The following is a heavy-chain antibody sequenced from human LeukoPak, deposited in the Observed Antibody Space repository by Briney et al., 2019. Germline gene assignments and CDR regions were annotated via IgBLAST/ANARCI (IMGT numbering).Heavy chain of an antibody. D-gene: IGHD1-26*01. CDR2: IIGGGDYT. Sequence: GGSLRLSCTVSGFTFRNYGMNWVRQAPGKGLEWVSGIIGGGDYTYYADSVKGRFTISRDNSKNTLYLHMNSLRVDDTALYYCAKSSRVGTYYFDHWGQRTVVTVSS. CDR1: GFTFRNYG. V-gene: IGHV3-23*01. J-gene: IGHJ4*02. CDR3: AKSSRVGTYYFDH.